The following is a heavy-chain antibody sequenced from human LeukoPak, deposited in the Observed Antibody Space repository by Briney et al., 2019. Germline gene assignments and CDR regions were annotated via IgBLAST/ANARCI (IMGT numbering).Heavy chain of an antibody. CDR1: GFTFSSYW. J-gene: IGHJ4*02. CDR3: YGESYLFDY. Sequence: XLSCAASGFTFSSYWMSWVRPAPGKGLEWVANIKQDGSEKYYVDSVKGRFTISRDNAKNSLHLQMNSLRAEDTAVYYCYGESYLFDYWGQGTLVTVSS. V-gene: IGHV3-7*01. CDR2: IKQDGSEK. D-gene: IGHD3-10*01.